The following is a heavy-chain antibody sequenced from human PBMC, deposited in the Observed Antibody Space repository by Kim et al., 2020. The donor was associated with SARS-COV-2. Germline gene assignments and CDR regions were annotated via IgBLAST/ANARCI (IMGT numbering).Heavy chain of an antibody. V-gene: IGHV5-51*01. Sequence: ESLKISCQASGYTFTSYWIGWVRQMPGKGLEWMRIFYPGDSDDRYSPSFQVHVTMSADMSISTADLPWRSLKASANAICYCASLMCYSSSWLCFDFSG. CDR2: FYPGDSDD. J-gene: IGHJ4*01. CDR1: GYTFTSYW. CDR3: ASLMCYSSSWLCFDF. D-gene: IGHD6-13*01.